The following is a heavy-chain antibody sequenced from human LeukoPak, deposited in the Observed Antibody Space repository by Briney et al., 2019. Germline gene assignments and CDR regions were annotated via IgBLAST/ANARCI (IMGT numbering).Heavy chain of an antibody. D-gene: IGHD6-13*01. J-gene: IGHJ3*02. Sequence: ASVKVSCKASGYTFTSYAMHWVRQAPGQRLEWMGWINAGNGNTKYSQEFQGRVTITRDTSASTAYMELSSLRSEDMAVYYCARSKSGIAAAVGAFDIWGQGTMVTVSS. CDR2: INAGNGNT. V-gene: IGHV1-3*03. CDR3: ARSKSGIAAAVGAFDI. CDR1: GYTFTSYA.